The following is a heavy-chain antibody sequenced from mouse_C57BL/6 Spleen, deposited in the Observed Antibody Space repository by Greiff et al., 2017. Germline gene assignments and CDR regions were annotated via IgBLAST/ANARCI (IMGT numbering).Heavy chain of an antibody. Sequence: QVQLKQPGAELVRPGSSVKLSCKASGYTFTSYWMDWVKQRPGQGLEWIGNIYPSDSETHYNQKFKDKATLTVDKSSSTAYMQLSSLTSEDSAVYYCAIDSSGPHYWGQGTTLTVSS. J-gene: IGHJ2*01. D-gene: IGHD3-2*02. CDR2: IYPSDSET. CDR3: AIDSSGPHY. V-gene: IGHV1-61*01. CDR1: GYTFTSYW.